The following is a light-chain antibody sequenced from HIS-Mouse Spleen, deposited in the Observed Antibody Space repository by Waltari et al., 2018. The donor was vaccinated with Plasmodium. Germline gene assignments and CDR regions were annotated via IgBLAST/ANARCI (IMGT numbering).Light chain of an antibody. Sequence: DIQMTQSPSSLSASVGARVPITRQARQDINNSLNWYQQKPGKAPKLLLYDASHLETGVPSRFSGSGSGTDFTFTISSLQPEDIATYYCQQYDNLPPLFTFGPGTKVDIK. CDR1: QDINNS. CDR3: QQYDNLPPLFT. CDR2: DAS. V-gene: IGKV1-33*01. J-gene: IGKJ3*01.